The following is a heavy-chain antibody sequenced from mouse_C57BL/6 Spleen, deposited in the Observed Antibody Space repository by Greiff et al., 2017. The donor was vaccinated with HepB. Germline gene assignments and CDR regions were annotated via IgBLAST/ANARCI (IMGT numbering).Heavy chain of an antibody. J-gene: IGHJ3*01. CDR1: GYTFTDYK. CDR2: INPNNGGT. D-gene: IGHD1-1*02. Sequence: EVQLQQSGPELVKPGASVKLPCKASGYTFTDYKMDWVKQSHGKSLEWIGDINPNNGGTIYNQKFKGKATLTVDKSSSTAYMELRSLTYEYTAVYYCASDVGGFADWGQGTLVTVSA. CDR3: ASDVGGFAD. V-gene: IGHV1-18*01.